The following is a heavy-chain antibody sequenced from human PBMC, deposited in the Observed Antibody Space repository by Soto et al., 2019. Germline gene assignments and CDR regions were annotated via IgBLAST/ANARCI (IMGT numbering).Heavy chain of an antibody. V-gene: IGHV4-59*01. CDR3: ARGNDYGDYYFDY. CDR2: IYYSGST. CDR1: SGSISFYY. J-gene: IGHJ4*02. D-gene: IGHD4-17*01. Sequence: PSETLSLTCTVSSGSISFYYWSWIRQPPGKGLEWIGYIYYSGSTNYNPSLKSRVTISVDTSKNQFSLKLSSVTAADTAVYYCARGNDYGDYYFDYSGQGTLVTVSS.